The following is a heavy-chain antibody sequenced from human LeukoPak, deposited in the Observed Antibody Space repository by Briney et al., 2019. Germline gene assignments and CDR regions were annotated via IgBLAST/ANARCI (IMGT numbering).Heavy chain of an antibody. V-gene: IGHV3-7*03. J-gene: IGHJ2*01. Sequence: GGSLRLSCAASGFTFSSYWMSWVRQAPGKGLEWVANIKQDGSAKNYGDSVKGRFTISRDNAKNSLYLQMNSLRVEDTAVYYCAKDRDYYDSSGYLESGYFDLWGRGTLVTVSS. D-gene: IGHD3-22*01. CDR3: AKDRDYYDSSGYLESGYFDL. CDR2: IKQDGSAK. CDR1: GFTFSSYW.